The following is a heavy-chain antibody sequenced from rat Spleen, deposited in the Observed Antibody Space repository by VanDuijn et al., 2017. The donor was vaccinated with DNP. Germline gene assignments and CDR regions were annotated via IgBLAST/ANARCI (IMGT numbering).Heavy chain of an antibody. Sequence: EVQLVESGGGLVQPGRSLKLSCAASGFSFSNYDMAWVRQAPTKGLEWVACMSPTTRSSYYRDSVRGRFTVSRDDTTSTLYLQMDSLRSEDTATYYCTRGGTYYFDYWGQGTLVTVSS. CDR2: MSPTTRSS. J-gene: IGHJ3*01. D-gene: IGHD1-9*01. CDR1: GFSFSNYD. V-gene: IGHV5-27*01. CDR3: TRGGTYYFDY.